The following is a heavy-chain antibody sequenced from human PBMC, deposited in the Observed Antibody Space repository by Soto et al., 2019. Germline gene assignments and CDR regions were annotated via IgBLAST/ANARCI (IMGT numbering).Heavy chain of an antibody. Sequence: EVHLLESGGGLVQPGGSLRLSCAASGFTFSNSAMTWVRQALGKGPEWVSSIGRTNNTHYADYVKGRFAISRDNSQNTLYLQMNSLTAEYTAIYFSAKVDASSYRTDHWGQGTVVTVSA. J-gene: IGHJ4*02. V-gene: IGHV3-23*01. CDR3: AKVDASSYRTDH. D-gene: IGHD3-16*02. CDR1: GFTFSNSA. CDR2: IGRTNNT.